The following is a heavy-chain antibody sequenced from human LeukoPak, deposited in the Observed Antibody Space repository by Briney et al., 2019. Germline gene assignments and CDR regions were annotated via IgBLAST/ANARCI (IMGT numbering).Heavy chain of an antibody. V-gene: IGHV3-48*01. J-gene: IGHJ3*02. CDR1: GFTFSTYS. CDR2: ISRSGSSTI. CDR3: ARGLETTGWYKAFDI. D-gene: IGHD6-19*01. Sequence: GGSLRLSCAASGFTFSTYSMHWVRQAPGKGLEGVSYISRSGSSTIYYADSVKGRFTISRDNARNSLYLQMFSLRVEDTAVYYCARGLETTGWYKAFDIWGQGTMVTVSS.